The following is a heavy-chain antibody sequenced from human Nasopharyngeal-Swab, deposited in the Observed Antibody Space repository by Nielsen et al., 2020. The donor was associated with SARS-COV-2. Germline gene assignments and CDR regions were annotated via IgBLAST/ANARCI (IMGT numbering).Heavy chain of an antibody. Sequence: ASVKVSCKASGYTFTSYGISWVRQAPGQGLEWMGWISAYNGNTNYAQKFQGRVTITRDTSASTAYMELSTLRSEDTAVYYCARGYCSSTSCYTLVDPWGQGTLVTVSS. J-gene: IGHJ5*02. CDR2: ISAYNGNT. CDR1: GYTFTSYG. D-gene: IGHD2-2*02. V-gene: IGHV1-18*01. CDR3: ARGYCSSTSCYTLVDP.